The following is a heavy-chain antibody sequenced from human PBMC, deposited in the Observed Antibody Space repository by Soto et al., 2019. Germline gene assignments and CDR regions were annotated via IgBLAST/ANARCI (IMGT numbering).Heavy chain of an antibody. J-gene: IGHJ6*03. D-gene: IGHD6-13*01. CDR2: IWYDGSNE. Sequence: QVQLVESGGGVVQPGRSLRLSCAASGFTFSSYGMHWVRQAPGKGLEWVAVIWYDGSNEYYADSVKGRFTISRDNSKNTLYLQMNSLRAEDTAVYYCARGFVCIAAAAAHYYYYYMDVWGKGTTVTVSS. V-gene: IGHV3-33*01. CDR3: ARGFVCIAAAAAHYYYYYMDV. CDR1: GFTFSSYG.